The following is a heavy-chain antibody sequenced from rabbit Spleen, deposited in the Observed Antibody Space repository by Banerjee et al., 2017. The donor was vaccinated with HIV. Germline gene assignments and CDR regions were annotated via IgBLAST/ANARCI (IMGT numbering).Heavy chain of an antibody. J-gene: IGHJ4*01. CDR3: ARDSPNNWGDWDL. D-gene: IGHD2-1*01. V-gene: IGHV1S40*01. Sequence: QSLEESGGDLVKPGASLTLTCTVSGFDLSAYYYMCWVRQAPGKGLESLACIYGGSSGSTYYASWAKGRFTISKASSTTVTLQMTSLTAADTATYFCARDSPNNWGDWDLWGQGTLVTVS. CDR1: GFDLSAYYY. CDR2: IYGGSSGST.